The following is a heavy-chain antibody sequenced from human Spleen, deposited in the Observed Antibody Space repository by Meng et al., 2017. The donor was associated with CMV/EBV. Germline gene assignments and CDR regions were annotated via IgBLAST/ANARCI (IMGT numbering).Heavy chain of an antibody. CDR2: ISYDGANK. V-gene: IGHV3-30-3*01. CDR1: GFTFYTYA. CDR3: ARDRGDLVVPAAIGGMDV. D-gene: IGHD2-2*01. Sequence: GESLKISYAASGFTFYTYAIHWVRQAPGKGLEWVAVISYDGANKYYADSVKGRFTISRDNSWNTLYLQMNSLRPEDTAIYYCARDRGDLVVPAAIGGMDVWGQGTTVTVSS. J-gene: IGHJ6*02.